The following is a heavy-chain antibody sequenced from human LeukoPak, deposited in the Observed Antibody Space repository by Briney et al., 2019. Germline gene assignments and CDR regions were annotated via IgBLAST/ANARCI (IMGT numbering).Heavy chain of an antibody. CDR1: GGSISSSSYY. V-gene: IGHV4-30-4*08. D-gene: IGHD1-14*01. Sequence: PSETLSLTCTVSGGSISSSSYYWGWIRQPPGKGLEWLGYIYYSGSTYYNPSLKSRVTISVDTSKNQFSLKLSSVTAADTAVYYCARGRNLNYWGQGTLVTVSS. J-gene: IGHJ4*02. CDR3: ARGRNLNY. CDR2: IYYSGST.